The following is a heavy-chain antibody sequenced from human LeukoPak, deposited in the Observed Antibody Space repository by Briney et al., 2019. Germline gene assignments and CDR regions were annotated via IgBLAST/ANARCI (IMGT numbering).Heavy chain of an antibody. J-gene: IGHJ4*02. CDR1: GFTFSSYS. Sequence: GGSLRLSCAASGFTFSSYSMNWVRQAPGKGLEWVSYISSSSAHINYADSVKGRFTISRDNPRNSLYLQMNSLRAEDTAVYYCARDIGGSYTAIDYWGQGTLVTVSS. D-gene: IGHD1-26*01. CDR2: ISSSSAHI. V-gene: IGHV3-21*05. CDR3: ARDIGGSYTAIDY.